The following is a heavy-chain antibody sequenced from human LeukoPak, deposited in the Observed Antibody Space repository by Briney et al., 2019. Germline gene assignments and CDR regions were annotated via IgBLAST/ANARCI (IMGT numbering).Heavy chain of an antibody. CDR3: ARGFYSSGWSGYFQH. CDR2: INPRGGST. D-gene: IGHD6-19*01. J-gene: IGHJ1*01. V-gene: IGHV1-46*01. CDR1: GYTFTSYY. Sequence: GPSVKVSCKASGYTFTSYYMHWVRQAPGQGLEWMGVINPRGGSTSYAQKFQGRVTMTRDTSTSTVYMELSSLRSEDTAVYYCARGFYSSGWSGYFQHWGQGTLVTVSS.